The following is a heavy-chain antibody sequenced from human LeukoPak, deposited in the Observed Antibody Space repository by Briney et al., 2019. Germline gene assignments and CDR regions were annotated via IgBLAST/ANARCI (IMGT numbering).Heavy chain of an antibody. CDR3: AKEPTSHYYDSNAFDI. V-gene: IGHV3-23*01. CDR2: ISGSGGST. CDR1: GFTFSSYG. D-gene: IGHD3-22*01. Sequence: GGSLRLSCAASGFTFSSYGMSWVRQAPGKGLEWVSAISGSGGSTYYADSVKGQFTISRDNSKNTLYLQMNSLRAEDTAVYYCAKEPTSHYYDSNAFDIWGQGTMVTVSS. J-gene: IGHJ3*02.